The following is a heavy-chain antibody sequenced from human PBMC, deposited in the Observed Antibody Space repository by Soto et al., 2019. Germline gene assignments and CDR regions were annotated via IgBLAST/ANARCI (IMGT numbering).Heavy chain of an antibody. CDR3: ARVAVVTPRVLVYYYGMDV. D-gene: IGHD2-15*01. J-gene: IGHJ6*02. Sequence: SETLSLTCAVYGGSFSGYYWSWIRQPPGKGLEWIGEIYYSGSTNYNPSLKSRVTISVDTSKNQFSLKLSSVTAADTAVYYCARVAVVTPRVLVYYYGMDVWGQGTTVTVSS. CDR1: GGSFSGYY. V-gene: IGHV4-34*01. CDR2: IYYSGST.